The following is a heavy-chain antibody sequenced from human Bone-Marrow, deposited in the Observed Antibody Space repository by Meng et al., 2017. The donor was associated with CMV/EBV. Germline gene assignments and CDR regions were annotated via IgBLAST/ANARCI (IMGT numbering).Heavy chain of an antibody. V-gene: IGHV1-69*05. Sequence: SVKVSCKASGGTFSSYAISWVRQAPGQGLEWMGGIIPIFGTANYAQKFQGRVTITTDESTSTAYMELSSLRSEDTAVYYCASCDYTVTTSYYYYGMDVCGQGTTVTASS. CDR2: IIPIFGTA. CDR1: GGTFSSYA. D-gene: IGHD4-11*01. J-gene: IGHJ6*02. CDR3: ASCDYTVTTSYYYYGMDV.